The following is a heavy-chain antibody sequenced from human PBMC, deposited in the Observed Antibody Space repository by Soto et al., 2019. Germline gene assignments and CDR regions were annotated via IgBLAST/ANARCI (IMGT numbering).Heavy chain of an antibody. D-gene: IGHD3-22*01. CDR3: ARAPVTRITMILGWWFAP. J-gene: IGHJ5*02. Sequence: SETLSLTCTVSGGSISSGDYYWSWIRQPPGKGLEWIGYIYYSGSTYYNPSLKSRVTISVDTSKNQFSLKLSSVTAADTAVYYCARAPVTRITMILGWWFAPWGQGTLVTVYS. CDR1: GGSISSGDYY. V-gene: IGHV4-30-4*01. CDR2: IYYSGST.